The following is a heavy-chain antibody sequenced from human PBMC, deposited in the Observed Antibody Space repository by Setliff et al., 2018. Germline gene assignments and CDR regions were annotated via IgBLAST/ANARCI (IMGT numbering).Heavy chain of an antibody. CDR1: GFTFRIYW. J-gene: IGHJ6*02. CDR2: IKQDGSER. Sequence: GGSLRLSCSASGFTFRIYWMSWVRQAPGKGLEWVANIKQDGSERYFVDSVRGRFTISRDRAKNSLYLQMNSLRAEDTAVYYCARDLGAIFRYGLDVWGQGTTVTVSS. V-gene: IGHV3-7*01. D-gene: IGHD3-16*01. CDR3: ARDLGAIFRYGLDV.